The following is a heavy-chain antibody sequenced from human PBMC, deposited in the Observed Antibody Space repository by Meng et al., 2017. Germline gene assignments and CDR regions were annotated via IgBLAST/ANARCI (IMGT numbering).Heavy chain of an antibody. J-gene: IGHJ4*02. D-gene: IGHD3-10*01. Sequence: VELVQAGAEAKGLGASVKVSCQAFGYPFTSYAMHWVRQAPGQSLEWMGWLNAGNGDTKYSQKFQGRVTITRDSSASTAYMELSSLRSDDTAVYYCASELNTYGSGSYAYWGQGTLVTVSS. V-gene: IGHV1-3*01. CDR1: GYPFTSYA. CDR3: ASELNTYGSGSYAY. CDR2: LNAGNGDT.